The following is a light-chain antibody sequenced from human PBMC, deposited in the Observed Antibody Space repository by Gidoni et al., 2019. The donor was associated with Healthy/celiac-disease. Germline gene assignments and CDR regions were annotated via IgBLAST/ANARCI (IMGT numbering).Light chain of an antibody. CDR2: DAS. CDR3: QHYG. Sequence: DIQMTQSPSTLSASVGDRVTITCRDSQSISSWLDWYQQKPGKAPKLLIYDASSLESGVPSSLSGSGSGTEFTLNISSLQADDFATYDCQHYGFGQGTKVEIK. CDR1: QSISSW. J-gene: IGKJ1*01. V-gene: IGKV1-5*01.